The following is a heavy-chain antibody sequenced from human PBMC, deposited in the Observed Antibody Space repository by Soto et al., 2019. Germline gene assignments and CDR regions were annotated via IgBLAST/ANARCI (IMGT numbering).Heavy chain of an antibody. D-gene: IGHD6-19*01. CDR2: IHVAMVY. V-gene: IGHV3-30*19. J-gene: IGHJ4*02. Sequence: QVHLVESGGDVVQPGKSLRLSCAASGFTFSAFGMHWVRQAPGKGLEWVAGIHVAMVYNYADSVKGRFTISRDNTKNTGHMQMDSLGAEDTSVYFCARDWLGHYFDYWGQVTLVAVSA. CDR1: GFTFSAFG. CDR3: ARDWLGHYFDY.